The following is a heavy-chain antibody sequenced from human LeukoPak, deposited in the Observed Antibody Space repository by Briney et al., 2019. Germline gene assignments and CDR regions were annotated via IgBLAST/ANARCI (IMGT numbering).Heavy chain of an antibody. CDR3: ASLDTAHPSGVH. CDR1: GFNFSSYW. CDR2: INYDGTTT. D-gene: IGHD5-18*01. J-gene: IGHJ4*02. V-gene: IGHV3-74*01. Sequence: GGSLRLSCAASGFNFSSYWMHWVRQAPGKGLVWISRINYDGTTTSYADSVRGRFTISRDNAKNSLYLQMDSLRDEDTAVYYCASLDTAHPSGVHWGQGTLVTVSS.